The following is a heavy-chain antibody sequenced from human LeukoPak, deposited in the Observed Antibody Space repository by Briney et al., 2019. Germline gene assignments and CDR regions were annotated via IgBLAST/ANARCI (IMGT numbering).Heavy chain of an antibody. CDR2: ISYDGSNK. J-gene: IGHJ4*02. CDR1: GFTFSSYG. CDR3: AKAPTKITGAMYVDY. D-gene: IGHD1-20*01. Sequence: PGGSLRLSCAASGFTFSSYGIHWVRQAPGKGLEWVAVISYDGSNKYYADSVKGRFTISRDNSKNTLYLQMNSLRAEDTAVYYCAKAPTKITGAMYVDYWGQGTLVTVSS. V-gene: IGHV3-30*18.